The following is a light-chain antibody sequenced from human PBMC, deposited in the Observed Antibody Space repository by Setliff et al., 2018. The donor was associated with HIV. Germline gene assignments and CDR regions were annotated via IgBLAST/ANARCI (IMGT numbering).Light chain of an antibody. CDR3: QSYDSSLSRSV. Sequence: QSGLTQPASVSGSPGQSITISCTGTSSDIGRYNLVSWYQQYPGKAPKLMIYQATKRPSGVSNRFSGSKSGNTASLTISGLQAEDEADYYCQSYDSSLSRSVFGTGTKVTV. CDR2: QAT. J-gene: IGLJ1*01. CDR1: SSDIGRYNL. V-gene: IGLV2-14*02.